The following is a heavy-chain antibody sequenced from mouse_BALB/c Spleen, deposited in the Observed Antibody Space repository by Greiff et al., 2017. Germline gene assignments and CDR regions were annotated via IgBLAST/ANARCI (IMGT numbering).Heavy chain of an antibody. Sequence: DVKLVESGGGLVQPGGSRKLSCAASGFTFSSFGMHWVRQAPEKGLEWVAYISSGSSTIYYADTVKGRFTISRDNPKNTLFLQMTSLRSEDTAMYYCARLGYYGSSYRAMDYWGQGTSVTVSS. CDR1: GFTFSSFG. CDR2: ISSGSSTI. CDR3: ARLGYYGSSYRAMDY. J-gene: IGHJ4*01. V-gene: IGHV5-17*02. D-gene: IGHD1-1*01.